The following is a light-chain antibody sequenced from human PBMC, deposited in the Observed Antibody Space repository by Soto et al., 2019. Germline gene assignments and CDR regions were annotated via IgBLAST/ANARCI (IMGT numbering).Light chain of an antibody. V-gene: IGKV3-15*01. CDR2: DAS. J-gene: IGKJ1*01. Sequence: EIVMTQSPATVRASPGERVTLSCSASQSVNSDLAWYQQTQGQAPRPLIYDASTRAAGVPARFSGSGYGTEFTLTISSLQPEDLAVYYCQQYNNWPRTFGQGTKVDIK. CDR3: QQYNNWPRT. CDR1: QSVNSD.